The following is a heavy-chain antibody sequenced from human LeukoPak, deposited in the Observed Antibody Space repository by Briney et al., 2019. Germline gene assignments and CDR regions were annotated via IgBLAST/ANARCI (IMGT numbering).Heavy chain of an antibody. J-gene: IGHJ4*02. V-gene: IGHV4-34*01. CDR3: ARYEQQLEYFDY. Sequence: ASETLSLTCAVYGGSFSSFYWNWIRQPPGKGLEWIAEINHSGGTNYNPSFKNRATISLARSKNQFSLKLSSVTAADTAVYYCARYEQQLEYFDYWGQGTLVTVSS. CDR1: GGSFSSFY. D-gene: IGHD6-13*01. CDR2: INHSGGT.